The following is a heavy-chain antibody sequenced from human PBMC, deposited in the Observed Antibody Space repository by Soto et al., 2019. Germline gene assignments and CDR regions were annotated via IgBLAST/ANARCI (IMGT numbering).Heavy chain of an antibody. CDR3: AHAGDSSGYYPIDY. V-gene: IGHV3-30*03. Sequence: PGGSLRLSCAASGFTFSSYGMHWVRQAPGKWLEWVAVISYDGSNKYYADSVKGRFTISRDNSKNTLYLQMNSLRAEDTAVYYCAHAGDSSGYYPIDYWGQGXLVTVHS. J-gene: IGHJ4*02. CDR2: ISYDGSNK. CDR1: GFTFSSYG. D-gene: IGHD3-22*01.